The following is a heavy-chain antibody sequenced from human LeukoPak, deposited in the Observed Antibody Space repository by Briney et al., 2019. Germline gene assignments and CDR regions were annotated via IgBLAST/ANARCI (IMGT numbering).Heavy chain of an antibody. CDR2: ISAYNGNT. CDR1: GYSFTSYG. J-gene: IGHJ5*02. Sequence: ASVKVSCKAPGYSFTSYGISWVRQAPGQGLEWMGWISAYNGNTNYAQKLQGRVTMTIETSTSTAYMEVRSLRSDDTAVYYCARDRYCTITKCSNWFDPWGQGTLVTVSS. D-gene: IGHD2-2*01. CDR3: ARDRYCTITKCSNWFDP. V-gene: IGHV1-18*01.